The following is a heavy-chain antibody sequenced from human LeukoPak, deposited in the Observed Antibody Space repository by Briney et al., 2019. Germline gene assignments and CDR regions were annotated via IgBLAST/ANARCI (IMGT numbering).Heavy chain of an antibody. Sequence: SETLSLICPVSGGSISSYYWSWIRQPPGKGLGWIGYIYYSGSTNYNTPRKSRDTISVDTSKNQFSLKLSTVTAADTAVYYCARARGAAAGTNYYGMDVWGQGTTVTVSS. D-gene: IGHD6-13*01. J-gene: IGHJ6*02. CDR1: GGSISSYY. V-gene: IGHV4-59*01. CDR2: IYYSGST. CDR3: ARARGAAAGTNYYGMDV.